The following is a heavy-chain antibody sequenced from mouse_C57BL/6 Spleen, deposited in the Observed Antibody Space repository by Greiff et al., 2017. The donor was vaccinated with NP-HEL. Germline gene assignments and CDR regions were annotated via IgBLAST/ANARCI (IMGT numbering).Heavy chain of an antibody. V-gene: IGHV1-82*01. CDR2: IYPGDGDT. Sequence: QVQLKQSGPELVKPGASVKISCKASGYAFSSSWMNWVKQSPGKGLEWIGRIYPGDGDTNYNGKFKGKATLTADKSSSTAYMQLSSLTSEDSAVYFCARSSTGYYFDYWGQGTTLTVSS. CDR1: GYAFSSSW. J-gene: IGHJ2*01. CDR3: ARSSTGYYFDY. D-gene: IGHD4-1*02.